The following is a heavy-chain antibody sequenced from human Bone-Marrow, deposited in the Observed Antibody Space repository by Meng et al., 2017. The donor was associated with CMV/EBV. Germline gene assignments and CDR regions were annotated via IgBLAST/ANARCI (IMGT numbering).Heavy chain of an antibody. CDR2: INPSGGST. Sequence: ASVKVSCKASGYTFTSYYMHWVRQAPGQGLEWMGIINPSGGSTSYAQKFQGRVTMTRDTSTSTVYMELSSLRSEDTAVYYCARDLLIVVVPAAIRYYYYGMDVWGQGTTVTVSS. V-gene: IGHV1-46*01. D-gene: IGHD2-2*01. CDR3: ARDLLIVVVPAAIRYYYYGMDV. J-gene: IGHJ6*02. CDR1: GYTFTSYY.